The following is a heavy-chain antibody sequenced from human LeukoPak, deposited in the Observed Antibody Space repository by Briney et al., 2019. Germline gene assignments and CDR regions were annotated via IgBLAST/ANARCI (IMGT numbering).Heavy chain of an antibody. CDR3: ARRVYYYDSRGAFDI. V-gene: IGHV4-39*01. CDR1: GGSFSSSSYY. D-gene: IGHD3-22*01. J-gene: IGHJ3*02. CDR2: IYYSGST. Sequence: SETLSLTCTVSGGSFSSSSYYWGWIRQPPGKGLEWIGSIYYSGSTYYNPSLKSRVTISVDTSKNQFFLKLGPVTAADTAVYYCARRVYYYDSRGAFDIWGQGTMVTVSS.